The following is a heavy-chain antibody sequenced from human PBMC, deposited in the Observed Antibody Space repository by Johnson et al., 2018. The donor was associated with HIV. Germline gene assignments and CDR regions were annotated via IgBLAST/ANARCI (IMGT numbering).Heavy chain of an antibody. CDR3: ARDRGYWDAFDI. D-gene: IGHD3-22*01. CDR2: ISSSGGTI. CDR1: RFTFSDYY. Sequence: QVQLVESGGALVQPGGSLRLSCAASRFTFSDYYMSWIRQTPGKGLEWVSYISSSGGTIYYADSVKGRFSIPRDNAKNSLYLQMNSLRAEDTAVYYCARDRGYWDAFDIWGQGTMVTVSS. V-gene: IGHV3-11*04. J-gene: IGHJ3*02.